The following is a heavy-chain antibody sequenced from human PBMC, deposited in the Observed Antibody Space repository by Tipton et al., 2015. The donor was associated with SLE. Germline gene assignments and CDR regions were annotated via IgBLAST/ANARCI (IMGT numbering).Heavy chain of an antibody. CDR2: IYYSGHT. CDR1: GGSISNYY. V-gene: IGHV4-59*01. CDR3: VRGPFPFDT. J-gene: IGHJ4*02. D-gene: IGHD2/OR15-2a*01. Sequence: TLSLTCTVSGGSISNYYWSWIRQSPGKGLEWIGYIYYSGHTDYNPSLKSRVTLSVDTSKSQFSFSLRLSSVTAADTAVYYCVRGPFPFDTWGQGALVTFSS.